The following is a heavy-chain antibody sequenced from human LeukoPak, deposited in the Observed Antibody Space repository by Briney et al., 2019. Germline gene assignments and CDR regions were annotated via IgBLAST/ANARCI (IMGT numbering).Heavy chain of an antibody. CDR2: INPNSGGT. J-gene: IGHJ6*03. V-gene: IGHV1-2*02. CDR3: ARGGSVGCSSTSCYAVYYYYYMDV. D-gene: IGHD2-2*01. CDR1: GYTFTGYY. Sequence: ASVKVSCKASGYTFTGYYMHWVRQAPGQGLEWMGWINPNSGGTNYAQKFQGRVTMTRDTSISTAYMELSRLRSDDTAVYYCARGGSVGCSSTSCYAVYYYYYMDVWGKGTTVTVSS.